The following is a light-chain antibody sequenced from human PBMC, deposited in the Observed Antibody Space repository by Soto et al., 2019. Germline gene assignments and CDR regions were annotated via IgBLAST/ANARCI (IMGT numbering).Light chain of an antibody. CDR2: RNN. CDR1: SSHIGTNS. Sequence: QSVLTQPPSASGTPGQRGTIFCSGSSSHIGTNSVNWYQQLPGTAPKLLIYRNNRRPSGVPDRFSGSKSGTSASLAISGLRSEDEADYYCATWDDSLSGRIFGTGTKVTVL. V-gene: IGLV1-47*01. CDR3: ATWDDSLSGRI. J-gene: IGLJ1*01.